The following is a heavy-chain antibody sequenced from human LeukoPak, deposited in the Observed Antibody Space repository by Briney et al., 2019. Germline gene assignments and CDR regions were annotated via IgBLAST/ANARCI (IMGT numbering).Heavy chain of an antibody. CDR3: ARDRSSGYYGSSDY. Sequence: GGSLRLSCAASGFTFSTYGMHWVRQAPGKGLEWVAFIRYDGSIKYYADSVKGRFTISRDNAKNSLYLQMNSLRVDDTAVYYCARDRSSGYYGSSDYWGQGTLVTVSS. CDR2: IRYDGSIK. V-gene: IGHV3-30*02. D-gene: IGHD3-22*01. J-gene: IGHJ4*02. CDR1: GFTFSTYG.